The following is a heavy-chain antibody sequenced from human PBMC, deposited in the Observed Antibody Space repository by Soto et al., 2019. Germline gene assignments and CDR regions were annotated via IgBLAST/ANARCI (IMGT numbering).Heavy chain of an antibody. D-gene: IGHD3-22*01. CDR1: GFTFSSYA. J-gene: IGHJ4*02. CDR3: AKDWRISIRSGYNHFLDY. Sequence: EVQLLESGGGLVQQGGSLRRSCEASGFTFSSYAMYWVSQAPGKGLEWGSGISGSCESTYYTDSVKGRFTISRDNSKNTLYVPMNGLRAEDTAVYYCAKDWRISIRSGYNHFLDYWGQGTLVTVSS. V-gene: IGHV3-23*01. CDR2: ISGSCEST.